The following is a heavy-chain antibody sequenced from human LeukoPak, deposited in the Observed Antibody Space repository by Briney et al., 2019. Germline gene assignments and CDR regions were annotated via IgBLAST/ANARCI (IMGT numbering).Heavy chain of an antibody. D-gene: IGHD6-13*01. CDR1: GFTFDDYA. J-gene: IGHJ4*02. CDR2: ISWNSGSK. CDR3: AKDTGSGFIAAPGNSGVDY. V-gene: IGHV3-9*01. Sequence: GRSLRLSCAASGFTFDDYARHWFRQAPGKGLEWVSGISWNSGSKGYADSVKGRFTISRDNAKKSLYLQMNSLSAEDTALYYCAKDTGSGFIAAPGNSGVDYWGQGTLVTVSS.